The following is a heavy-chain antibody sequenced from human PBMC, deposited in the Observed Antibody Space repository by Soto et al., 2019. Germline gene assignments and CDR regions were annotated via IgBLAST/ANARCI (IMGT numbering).Heavy chain of an antibody. Sequence: GGSLRLSCAATGFTFSGYGMHWVRQAPGKGLEWVAVISYDGNNKYYADSVKGRFTISRDNSKNTLYLQMNSLRAEDTAVYYCAKGGRGTYYYYYGVDVWGQGTTVTVSS. D-gene: IGHD1-1*01. J-gene: IGHJ6*02. CDR3: AKGGRGTYYYYYGVDV. CDR1: GFTFSGYG. CDR2: ISYDGNNK. V-gene: IGHV3-30*18.